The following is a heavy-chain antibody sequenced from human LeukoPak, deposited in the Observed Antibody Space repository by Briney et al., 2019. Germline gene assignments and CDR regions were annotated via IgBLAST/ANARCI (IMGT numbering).Heavy chain of an antibody. Sequence: SQTLSLTCALSGDSFSSNSASWNSIRQSPSRCLEWLGRTYYRAKWYNDYAVSVKSRITINPDTSKNQFSLQLNSVTPEDTAVYYCARCSVTMVRGVIYYYYMDVWGKGTTVTVSS. J-gene: IGHJ6*03. CDR3: ARCSVTMVRGVIYYYYMDV. CDR1: GDSFSSNSAS. CDR2: TYYRAKWYN. V-gene: IGHV6-1*01. D-gene: IGHD3-10*01.